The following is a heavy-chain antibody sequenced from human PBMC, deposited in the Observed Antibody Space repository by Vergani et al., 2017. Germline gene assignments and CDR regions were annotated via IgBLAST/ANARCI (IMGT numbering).Heavy chain of an antibody. Sequence: QVQLVQSGAEVKKPGASVKVSCKASGYTFTSYGISWVRQAPGQGLEWMGWISAYNGNTNYAQKLQGRVTMTTDTSTSTAYMELRSLRSDDTAVYYCARIAMRLLCSSTSCYPFDCWGQGTLVTVSS. J-gene: IGHJ4*02. V-gene: IGHV1-18*01. D-gene: IGHD2-2*01. CDR2: ISAYNGNT. CDR3: ARIAMRLLCSSTSCYPFDC. CDR1: GYTFTSYG.